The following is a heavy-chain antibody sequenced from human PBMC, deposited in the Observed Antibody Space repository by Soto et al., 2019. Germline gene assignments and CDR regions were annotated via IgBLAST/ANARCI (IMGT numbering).Heavy chain of an antibody. CDR3: ARALYRSGTYYAFDN. V-gene: IGHV1-18*01. Sequence: QVQLVQSGAEVKKPGASVKVSCKTSGYTPTNYDIGWVRQAPGQGLEYMGWISAYNGKTNYARKLQDRVTLTTDTSTRTAYMELRSLQSDDTAVYYCARALYRSGTYYAFDNWGQGTLVTVSS. CDR1: GYTPTNYD. D-gene: IGHD1-26*01. J-gene: IGHJ4*02. CDR2: ISAYNGKT.